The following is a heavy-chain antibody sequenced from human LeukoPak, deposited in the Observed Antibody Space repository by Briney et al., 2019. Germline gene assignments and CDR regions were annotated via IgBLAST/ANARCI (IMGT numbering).Heavy chain of an antibody. V-gene: IGHV4-34*01. CDR3: ARERGDCSSTSCYTGWFDP. D-gene: IGHD2-2*02. CDR1: GGSISSYY. Sequence: PSETLSLTCTVSGGSISSYYWSWIRQPPGKGLEWIGEINHSGSTNYNPSLKSRVTISLDTSKNQFSLKLSSVTAADTAVYYCARERGDCSSTSCYTGWFDPWGQGILVTVSS. CDR2: INHSGST. J-gene: IGHJ5*02.